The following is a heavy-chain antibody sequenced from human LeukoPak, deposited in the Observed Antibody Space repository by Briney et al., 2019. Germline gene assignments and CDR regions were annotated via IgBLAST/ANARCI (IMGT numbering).Heavy chain of an antibody. J-gene: IGHJ4*02. CDR2: INTGNGNI. CDR3: ARRCSGKNCNGRYYFDY. V-gene: IGHV1-3*03. CDR1: GYIFNNYA. Sequence: ASVKVSCKTSGYIFNNYAVHWVHQAPGQRLEWVGWINTGNGNIKYSQDFQGRVTITRDTSATTVYMDLSSLRYGDTAVYYCARRCSGKNCNGRYYFDYWGQGTLVTVSS. D-gene: IGHD3-10*01.